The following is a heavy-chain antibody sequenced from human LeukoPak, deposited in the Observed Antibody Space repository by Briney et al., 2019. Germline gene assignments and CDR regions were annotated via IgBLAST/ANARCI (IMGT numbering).Heavy chain of an antibody. CDR3: ARATMVRGVYFDY. D-gene: IGHD3-10*01. Sequence: ASVKVSCKASGGTFSSYAISWVRQAPGQGLEWMGGIIPIFGTANYAQKFQGRVTITADESASTAYMELSSLRSEDTAVYYCARATMVRGVYFDYWGQGTLVTVSS. CDR1: GGTFSSYA. J-gene: IGHJ4*02. V-gene: IGHV1-69*13. CDR2: IIPIFGTA.